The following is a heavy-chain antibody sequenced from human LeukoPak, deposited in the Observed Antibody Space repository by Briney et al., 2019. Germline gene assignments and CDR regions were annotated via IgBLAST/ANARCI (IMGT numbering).Heavy chain of an antibody. CDR3: ARGRFDFWSGPFAGD. Sequence: SETLSLTCAVSGGSFSGYYWSWIRQPPGKGLEWIGEINHSGSTNYNPSIKSRVTISVDTSKNQFSLKLSSVTAADTAVYYCARGRFDFWSGPFAGDWGQGTLVTVSS. D-gene: IGHD3-3*01. CDR2: INHSGST. J-gene: IGHJ4*02. V-gene: IGHV4-34*01. CDR1: GGSFSGYY.